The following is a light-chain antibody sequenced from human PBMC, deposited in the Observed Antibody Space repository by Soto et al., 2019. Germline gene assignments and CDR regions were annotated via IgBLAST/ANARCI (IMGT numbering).Light chain of an antibody. CDR1: QSLQHSNGYNY. CDR2: LGS. CDR3: MQALQTPWT. V-gene: IGKV2-28*01. J-gene: IGKJ1*01. Sequence: DIAMTQSPLSLPVTPGEPASISCRSSQSLQHSNGYNYLDWYLQKPGQSRQLLIYLGSHRAAGVPDRFSGSASGTDFTLKITRVEAEDVGVYYCMQALQTPWTFGQGTKVEIK.